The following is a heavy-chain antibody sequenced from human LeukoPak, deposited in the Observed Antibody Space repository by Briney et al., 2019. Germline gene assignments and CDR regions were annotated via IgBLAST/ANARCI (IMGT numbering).Heavy chain of an antibody. CDR3: ARRVNAYDSSGYSVDY. CDR1: GYSFTTYW. V-gene: IGHV5-51*01. Sequence: GESLKISCKGSGYSFTTYWIGWVRKMPGKCLEWMGIIYPGDSDTRYSPSFQGQVTISADKSISTAYLQWSSLKASDTAMYYCARRVNAYDSSGYSVDYWGQGTLVTVSS. J-gene: IGHJ4*02. CDR2: IYPGDSDT. D-gene: IGHD3-22*01.